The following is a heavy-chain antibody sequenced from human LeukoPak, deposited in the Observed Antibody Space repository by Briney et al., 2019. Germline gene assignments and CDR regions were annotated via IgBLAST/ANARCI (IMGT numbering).Heavy chain of an antibody. CDR3: ASQYSSGWYVQRYYFDY. CDR2: INPNSGGT. CDR1: GYTFTSYG. J-gene: IGHJ4*02. D-gene: IGHD6-19*01. Sequence: ASVKVSCKASGYTFTSYGISWVRQAPGQGLEWMGWINPNSGGTNYAQKFQGRVTMTRDTSISTAYMELSRLRSDDTAVYYCASQYSSGWYVQRYYFDYWGQGTLVTVSS. V-gene: IGHV1-2*02.